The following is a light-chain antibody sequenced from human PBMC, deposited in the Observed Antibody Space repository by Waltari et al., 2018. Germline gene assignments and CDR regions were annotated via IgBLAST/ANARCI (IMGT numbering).Light chain of an antibody. V-gene: IGLV2-8*01. CDR1: SNDVGGYKY. J-gene: IGLJ1*01. CDR2: EVS. Sequence: QSALTQPPSASGSPGQSVTISCPGTSNDVGGYKYVSWYQHHPGKVPKLIIYEVSKRPSGVPDRFSGSKSGNTASLTVSGLQADDEADYYCCSYAGSLTFYVFGTGTKVTVL. CDR3: CSYAGSLTFYV.